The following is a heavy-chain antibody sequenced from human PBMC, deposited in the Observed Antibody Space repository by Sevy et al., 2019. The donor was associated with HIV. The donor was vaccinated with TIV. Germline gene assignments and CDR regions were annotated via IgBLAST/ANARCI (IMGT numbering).Heavy chain of an antibody. Sequence: GGSLRLSCAVSGFTVSSNYMSWVRRAPGRGLECVSVFYSVGRTFDADSVRGRFTISRDNSKNTLYLHMNSLRVEDTAVYYCAREDVVLGEGNYYGMDVWGQGTTVTVSS. CDR3: AREDVVLGEGNYYGMDV. D-gene: IGHD3-16*01. CDR2: FYSVGRT. V-gene: IGHV3-53*01. CDR1: GFTVSSNY. J-gene: IGHJ6*02.